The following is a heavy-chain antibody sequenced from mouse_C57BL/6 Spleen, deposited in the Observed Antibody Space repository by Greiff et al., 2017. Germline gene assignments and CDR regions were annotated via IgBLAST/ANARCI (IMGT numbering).Heavy chain of an antibody. D-gene: IGHD2-4*01. J-gene: IGHJ4*01. Sequence: DVKLQESGPGLVKPSQSLSLTCSVTGYSITSGYYWNWIRQFPGNKLEWMGYISYDGSNNSNPSLKNRISITRDTSKNQFFLKLNSVTTEDTATYYCARYDYDDEGYYYAMDYWGQGTSVTVSS. V-gene: IGHV3-6*01. CDR1: GYSITSGYY. CDR3: ARYDYDDEGYYYAMDY. CDR2: ISYDGSN.